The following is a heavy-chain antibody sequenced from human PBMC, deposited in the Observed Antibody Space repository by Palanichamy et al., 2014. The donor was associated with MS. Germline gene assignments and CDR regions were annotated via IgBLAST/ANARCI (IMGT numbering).Heavy chain of an antibody. V-gene: IGHV4-4*02. CDR2: IYHSGST. Sequence: QVQLQESGPGLVKPSGTLSLTCAVSGGSISSSNCELGPPAPRKGLEWIGEIYHSGSTNYNPSLKSRVTISVDKSKNQFSLKLSSVTAADTAVYYCAREVDTVTTHFDYWGQGTLVTVSS. D-gene: IGHD4-17*01. CDR3: AREVDTVTTHFDY. CDR1: GGSISSSNC. J-gene: IGHJ4*02.